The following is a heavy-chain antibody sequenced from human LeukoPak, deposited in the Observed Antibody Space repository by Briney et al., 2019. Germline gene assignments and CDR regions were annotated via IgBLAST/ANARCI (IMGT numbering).Heavy chain of an antibody. CDR3: ARVRYYYDSSGYYPTALRP. J-gene: IGHJ4*02. CDR1: GGSISSYY. D-gene: IGHD3-22*01. CDR2: IYYSGST. Sequence: SETLSLTCTVSGGSISSYYWSWIRQPPGKGLEWIGYIYYSGSTNYNPSPKSRVTISVDTSKNQFSLKLSSVTAADTAVYYCARVRYYYDSSGYYPTALRPWGQGTLVTVSS. V-gene: IGHV4-59*12.